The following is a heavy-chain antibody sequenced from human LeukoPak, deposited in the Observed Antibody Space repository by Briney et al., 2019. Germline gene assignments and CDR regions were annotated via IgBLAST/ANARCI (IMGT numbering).Heavy chain of an antibody. CDR3: AKDHRTLIAAASTGYYFDY. V-gene: IGHV3-30*02. D-gene: IGHD6-13*01. CDR1: GFTFDDYG. CDR2: IRYDGSNK. J-gene: IGHJ4*02. Sequence: GGSLRLSCAASGFTFDDYGMHWVRQAPGKGLEWVAFIRYDGSNKYYADSVKGRFTISRDNSKNTLYLQMNSLRVEDTAVYYCAKDHRTLIAAASTGYYFDYWGQGTLVTVSS.